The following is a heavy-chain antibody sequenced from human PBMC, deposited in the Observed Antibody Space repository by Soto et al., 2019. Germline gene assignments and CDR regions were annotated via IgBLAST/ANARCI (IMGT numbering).Heavy chain of an antibody. CDR1: GYTFTSYG. CDR2: ISTYNGNT. Sequence: QVQLVQSGAEVKKPGASVKVSCKASGYTFTSYGISWERQAPGQGPECMGWISTYNGNTNYAQKFLGRVTMTTDTSTSTAYMELRSLRSDDTAVYYCARESAGLLDYWGQGTLVTVSS. D-gene: IGHD2-21*01. J-gene: IGHJ4*02. V-gene: IGHV1-18*01. CDR3: ARESAGLLDY.